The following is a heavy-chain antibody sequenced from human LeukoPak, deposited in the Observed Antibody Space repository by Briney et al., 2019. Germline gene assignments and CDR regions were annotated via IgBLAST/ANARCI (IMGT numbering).Heavy chain of an antibody. CDR1: GYTFTGYY. CDR3: ARVIRKNYGDYEPLGY. D-gene: IGHD4-17*01. Sequence: GASVKVSCKASGYTFTGYYMHWVRQAPGQGLEWMGWINPNSGGTNYAQKFQGRVTMTRDTSISTAYMELNRLRSDDTAVYYCARVIRKNYGDYEPLGYWGQGTLVTVSS. V-gene: IGHV1-2*02. J-gene: IGHJ4*02. CDR2: INPNSGGT.